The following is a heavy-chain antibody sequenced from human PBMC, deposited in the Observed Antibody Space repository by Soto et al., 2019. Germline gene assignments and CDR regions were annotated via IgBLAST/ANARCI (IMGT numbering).Heavy chain of an antibody. Sequence: PSETLSLTCAVYGGSFSGYYWSWIRQPPGKGLEWIGEINHSGSTNYNPSLKSRVTISVDTSKNQFSLKLSSVTAADTAVYYCAGIVVVPAASEDWFDPWGQGTLVTVS. D-gene: IGHD2-2*01. J-gene: IGHJ5*02. CDR3: AGIVVVPAASEDWFDP. V-gene: IGHV4-34*01. CDR2: INHSGST. CDR1: GGSFSGYY.